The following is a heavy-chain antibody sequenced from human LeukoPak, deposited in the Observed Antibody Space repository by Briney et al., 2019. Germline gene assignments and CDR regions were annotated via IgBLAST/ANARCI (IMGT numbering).Heavy chain of an antibody. Sequence: PSETLSLTCAVSGYAISSGYYWGWIRQPPGKGVEWIGSIYHSGSTYYNPSLKSRVTISVDTSKNQFSLKLSSVTAADMAVYYCARQGDYGDYWGQGTLVTVSS. V-gene: IGHV4-38-2*01. CDR1: GYAISSGYY. CDR3: ARQGDYGDY. CDR2: IYHSGST. J-gene: IGHJ4*02.